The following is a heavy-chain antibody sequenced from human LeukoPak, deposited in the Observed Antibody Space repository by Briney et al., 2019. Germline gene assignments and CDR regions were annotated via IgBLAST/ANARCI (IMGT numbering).Heavy chain of an antibody. CDR2: IYYSGST. J-gene: IGHJ6*02. V-gene: IGHV4-31*03. Sequence: SETLSLTCTVSGGSISSGGYYWSWIRQHPGKGLEWIGYIYYSGSTYYNPSLKSRVTISVDTSKNQFSLKLSSVTAADTAVYYCAREEVTTRGYYYGMDVWGQGTTVTVSS. CDR3: AREEVTTRGYYYGMDV. CDR1: GGSISSGGYY. D-gene: IGHD4-17*01.